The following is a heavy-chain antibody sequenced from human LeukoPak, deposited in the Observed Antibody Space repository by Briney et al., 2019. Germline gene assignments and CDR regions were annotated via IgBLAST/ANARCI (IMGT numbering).Heavy chain of an antibody. Sequence: PSETLSLTCTVSGVSISSYYWSWIRQPPGKGLEWIGYVYYTGSTNYNPSLMSRVTISVDTSKNQFFLKLTSVTAADTAVFYCVRHEGGDFYNPVDIWGHGTLVTVSS. V-gene: IGHV4-59*08. CDR2: VYYTGST. J-gene: IGHJ3*02. D-gene: IGHD2-21*01. CDR1: GVSISSYY. CDR3: VRHEGGDFYNPVDI.